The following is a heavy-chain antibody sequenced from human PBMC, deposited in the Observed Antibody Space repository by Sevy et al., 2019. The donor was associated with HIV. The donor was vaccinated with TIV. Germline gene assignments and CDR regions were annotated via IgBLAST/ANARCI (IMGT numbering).Heavy chain of an antibody. CDR3: ARTLTMIVVVPFDY. CDR1: GFTFSSYE. D-gene: IGHD3-22*01. V-gene: IGHV3-48*03. J-gene: IGHJ4*02. CDR2: ISSSGSTI. Sequence: GGSLRLSCAASGFTFSSYEMNWVRQAPGKGLEWVTYISSSGSTIYYADSVKGRFTISRDNAKNSLYLQMNSLRAEDTDVYCCARTLTMIVVVPFDYWGQGTLVTVSS.